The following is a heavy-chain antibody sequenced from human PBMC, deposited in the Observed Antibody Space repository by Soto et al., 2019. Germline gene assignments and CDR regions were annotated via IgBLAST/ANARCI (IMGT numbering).Heavy chain of an antibody. CDR1: GGSFSGYY. CDR3: ARVVSSQSGLDY. V-gene: IGHV4-34*01. CDR2: INHSGST. D-gene: IGHD6-13*01. Sequence: QVQLQQWGAGLLKPSETLSLTCAVYGGSFSGYYWSWIRQPPGKGLEWIGEINHSGSTNYNPSLKSRVTISVDTYKNQFSLKLSSVTAADTAVYYCARVVSSQSGLDYWGQGTLVTVSS. J-gene: IGHJ4*02.